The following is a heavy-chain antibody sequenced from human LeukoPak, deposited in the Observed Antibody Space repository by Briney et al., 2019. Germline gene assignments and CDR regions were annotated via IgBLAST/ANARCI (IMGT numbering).Heavy chain of an antibody. Sequence: PGGSLRLSCAASGFTFSSYSMNWVRQAPGKGLEWVSSISSSSTYIYYADSLKGRFTISRDNAKNSLSLQMNSLRAEVTAVYYCARDTHCSSTSCYNAFDIWGQGTMVTVSS. D-gene: IGHD2-2*02. CDR1: GFTFSSYS. CDR3: ARDTHCSSTSCYNAFDI. V-gene: IGHV3-21*01. CDR2: ISSSSTYI. J-gene: IGHJ3*02.